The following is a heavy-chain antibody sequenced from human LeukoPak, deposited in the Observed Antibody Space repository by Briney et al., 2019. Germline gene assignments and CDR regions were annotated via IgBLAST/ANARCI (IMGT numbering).Heavy chain of an antibody. CDR2: ISSSSSYI. CDR3: ATDIVVVPAAIRGDH. V-gene: IGHV3-21*01. Sequence: PGGSLRLSCAASGFTFSSYSMNWVRQAPGKGLEWVSSISSSSSYIYYADSVKGRYTISRDNAKNSLYLQMNSLRAEDTAVYYCATDIVVVPAAIRGDHWGQGTLVTVSS. D-gene: IGHD2-2*02. CDR1: GFTFSSYS. J-gene: IGHJ4*02.